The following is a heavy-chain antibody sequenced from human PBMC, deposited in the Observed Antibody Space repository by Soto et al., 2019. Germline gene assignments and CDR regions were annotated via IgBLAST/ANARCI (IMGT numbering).Heavy chain of an antibody. D-gene: IGHD5-18*01. CDR3: AIVASHSAEKPIDY. CDR2: ISGSGGST. J-gene: IGHJ4*02. V-gene: IGHV3-23*01. Sequence: PRGSLRLSCAASGFTFSSYAMTWVRQAPGKGLEWVSAISGSGGSTYYADSVKGRFTISRDTSKNTLYLQMNSLRAEDTAVYYCAIVASHSAEKPIDYWGQGTLVTVSS. CDR1: GFTFSSYA.